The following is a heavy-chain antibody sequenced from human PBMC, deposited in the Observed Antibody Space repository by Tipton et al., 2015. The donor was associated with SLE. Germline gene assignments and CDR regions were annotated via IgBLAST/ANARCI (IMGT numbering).Heavy chain of an antibody. CDR2: IYYSGGT. J-gene: IGHJ4*02. D-gene: IGHD3-3*01. CDR1: GGSISSYY. CDR3: ASLFYDFWIDKEVFDC. V-gene: IGHV4-59*01. Sequence: TLSLTCTVSGGSISSYYWSWIRQPPGKGLEWIGYIYYSGGTNYNPSLKSRVTISVDTSKNKFTLKLSSVTAADAAVYYCASLFYDFWIDKEVFDCWGQGTRVAVSS.